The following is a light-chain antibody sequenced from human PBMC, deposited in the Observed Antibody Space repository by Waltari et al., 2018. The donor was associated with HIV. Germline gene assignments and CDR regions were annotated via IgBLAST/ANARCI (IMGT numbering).Light chain of an antibody. J-gene: IGLJ3*02. V-gene: IGLV2-18*02. CDR1: SSDVGSYNL. CDR2: EVT. Sequence: QSALTQPPSVSGSPGQSVTISCTGTSSDVGSYNLVSWYQQSPGTAPKLMVYEVTYRPSGVPERFSGSKSGNTASLTISGLQAEDEADYYCSSFTNSSTVVFGGGTKLTVL. CDR3: SSFTNSSTVV.